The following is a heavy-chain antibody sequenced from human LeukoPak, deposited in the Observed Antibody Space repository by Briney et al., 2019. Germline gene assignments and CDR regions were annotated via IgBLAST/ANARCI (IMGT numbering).Heavy chain of an antibody. V-gene: IGHV3-64*01. Sequence: GGSLRLSCAASGFTFSSYAMHWVRQAPGKGLEYVSVISSNGGSTYYANPVKGRFTISRDNSKNTLYLQMGSLRAEDMAVYYCARGGLANYFDYWGQGTLVPVSS. CDR1: GFTFSSYA. CDR3: ARGGLANYFDY. D-gene: IGHD3/OR15-3a*01. J-gene: IGHJ4*02. CDR2: ISSNGGST.